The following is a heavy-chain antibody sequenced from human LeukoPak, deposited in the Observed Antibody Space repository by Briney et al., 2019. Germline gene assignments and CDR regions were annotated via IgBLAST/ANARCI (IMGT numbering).Heavy chain of an antibody. CDR1: GGSISSYY. V-gene: IGHV4-59*01. CDR3: ARGYSSGWYRRDWYFDL. CDR2: IYYSGST. J-gene: IGHJ2*01. Sequence: SETLSLTCTVSGGSISSYYWSWIRQPPGKGLEWIGYIYYSGSTNYNPSLKSRVTISVDTSKNQFSLKLSSVTAADTAVYYCARGYSSGWYRRDWYFDLWGRGTLVTVSS. D-gene: IGHD6-19*01.